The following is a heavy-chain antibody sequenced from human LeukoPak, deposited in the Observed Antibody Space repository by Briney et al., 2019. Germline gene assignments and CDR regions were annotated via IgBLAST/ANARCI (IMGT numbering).Heavy chain of an antibody. CDR1: GGSISSGDYY. Sequence: SQTLSLTCTVSGGSISSGDYYWSWVRQPPGKGLEWIGYIYYSGSTYYNPSLKSRVTISVDTSKNQFSLKLSSVTAADTAVYYCAREVYDFWSGPALDYWGQGTLVTVSS. CDR2: IYYSGST. V-gene: IGHV4-30-4*01. D-gene: IGHD3-3*01. J-gene: IGHJ4*02. CDR3: AREVYDFWSGPALDY.